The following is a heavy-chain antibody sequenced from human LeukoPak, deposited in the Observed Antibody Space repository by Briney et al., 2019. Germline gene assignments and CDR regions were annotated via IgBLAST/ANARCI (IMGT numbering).Heavy chain of an antibody. J-gene: IGHJ4*02. Sequence: SETLSLTCTVSGGSITSNYWSWIRQPPGKGLEWIGYINYSGTTYYNPSLKSRVTISVDTSKKQFSLKLNSVTAADTAVYCCARYSEMTAAGYFDYWGQGTLVTVSS. CDR2: INYSGTT. V-gene: IGHV4-59*01. D-gene: IGHD6-13*01. CDR1: GGSITSNY. CDR3: ARYSEMTAAGYFDY.